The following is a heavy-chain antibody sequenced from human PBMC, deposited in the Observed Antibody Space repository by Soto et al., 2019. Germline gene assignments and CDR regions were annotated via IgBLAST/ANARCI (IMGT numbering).Heavy chain of an antibody. Sequence: GGSLRFSCAASGFTFRTYGMHWVRQAPGKGLEWVAFISDDGSQKYYGDSVKGRFTISRDNSKNTLSLRMISLRTEDTSVYYCAKEAPGGWHFFDTWGQGTLVTVS. D-gene: IGHD6-19*01. CDR3: AKEAPGGWHFFDT. J-gene: IGHJ4*02. V-gene: IGHV3-30*18. CDR1: GFTFRTYG. CDR2: ISDDGSQK.